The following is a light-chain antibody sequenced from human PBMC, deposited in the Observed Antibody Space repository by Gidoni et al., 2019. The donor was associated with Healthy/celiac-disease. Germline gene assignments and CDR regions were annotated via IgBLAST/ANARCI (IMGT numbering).Light chain of an antibody. CDR3: QQRSNWPPLT. V-gene: IGKV3-11*01. Sequence: VLTQSPATRSLSPGERATISCRASQSVSSYLAWYQQKPGKAPRLLINYASYRATGSPARFSGSGSGTEFTITISSLEPEELAVYYCQQRSNWPPLTFGGGTKVEIK. CDR2: YAS. CDR1: QSVSSY. J-gene: IGKJ4*01.